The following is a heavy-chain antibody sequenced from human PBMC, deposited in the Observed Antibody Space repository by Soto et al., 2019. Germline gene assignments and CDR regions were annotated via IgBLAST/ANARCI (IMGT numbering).Heavy chain of an antibody. V-gene: IGHV1-18*01. CDR3: ARDNGFGESDV. J-gene: IGHJ6*02. D-gene: IGHD3-10*01. CDR1: GYIFTSYG. CDR2: ISAYNGNT. Sequence: ASVKVSCTDSGYIFTSYGSSWVRQAPGQGLEWMGWISAYNGNTNYAQKLQGRVTMTTDTSTSTAYMELRSLRSDDTAVYYCARDNGFGESDVWGQGTTVTVSS.